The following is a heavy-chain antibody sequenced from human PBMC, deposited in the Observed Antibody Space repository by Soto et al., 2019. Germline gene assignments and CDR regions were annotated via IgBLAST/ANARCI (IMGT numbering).Heavy chain of an antibody. CDR1: GYTFTSYA. D-gene: IGHD3-22*01. J-gene: IGHJ5*02. Sequence: GASVKVSCKASGYTFTSYAMHWVRQAPGQRLEWMGWINAGNGNTKYSQKFQGRVTITRDTSASTAYMELSSLRSEDTAVYYCARNPRHYYDSSGYSWFDPWGQGTLVTVSS. V-gene: IGHV1-3*01. CDR2: INAGNGNT. CDR3: ARNPRHYYDSSGYSWFDP.